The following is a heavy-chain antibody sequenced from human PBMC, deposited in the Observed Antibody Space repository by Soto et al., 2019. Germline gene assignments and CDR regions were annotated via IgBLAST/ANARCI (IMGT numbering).Heavy chain of an antibody. V-gene: IGHV4-30-4*01. CDR2: ISYNGNT. CDR3: AREKGGYYDSNHYYVFYDY. Sequence: SSETLSLTCTVSGGSISSADYYWSWIRQPPGKGLEWIGFISYNGNTYYNPSLKSRLTVSVDTSKNQFSLRLTSVTAADTAVYFCAREKGGYYDSNHYYVFYDYWGQGTLVTVSS. J-gene: IGHJ4*02. CDR1: GGSISSADYY. D-gene: IGHD3-22*01.